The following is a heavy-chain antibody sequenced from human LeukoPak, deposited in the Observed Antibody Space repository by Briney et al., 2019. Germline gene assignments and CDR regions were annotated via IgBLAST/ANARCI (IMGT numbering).Heavy chain of an antibody. CDR3: ARSYCSSASCSNWFDP. V-gene: IGHV5-51*01. D-gene: IGHD2-2*01. CDR2: IYPGDSDT. J-gene: IGHJ5*02. Sequence: GESLKISCKGSGYSFTSYWIGWVRQMPGKGLEWMGIIYPGDSDTRYSPSFQGQVTISADKSISTAYLQWSSLKASDTAMYYCARSYCSSASCSNWFDPWGQGTLVTLSS. CDR1: GYSFTSYW.